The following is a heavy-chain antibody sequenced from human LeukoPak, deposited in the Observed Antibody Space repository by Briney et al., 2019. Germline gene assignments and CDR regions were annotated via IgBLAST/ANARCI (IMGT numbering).Heavy chain of an antibody. CDR3: ARHGSGRYYYYYMDV. J-gene: IGHJ6*03. V-gene: IGHV4-38-2*01. CDR2: IYDSGST. Sequence: SETLSLTCDVSGYSITNGHYWGWFRLPPGKGLEWIGYIYDSGSTNYNPSLKSRVTISVDTSKNQFSLKLSSVTAADAAVYYCARHGSGRYYYYYMDVWGKGTTVTVSS. CDR1: GYSITNGHY. D-gene: IGHD1-26*01.